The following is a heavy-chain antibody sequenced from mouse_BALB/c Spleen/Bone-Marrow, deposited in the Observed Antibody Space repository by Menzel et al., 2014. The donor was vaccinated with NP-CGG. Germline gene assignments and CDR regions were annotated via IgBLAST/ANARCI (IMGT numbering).Heavy chain of an antibody. V-gene: IGHV4-2*02. CDR1: GFDFGRYW. D-gene: IGHD1-2*01. J-gene: IGHJ2*01. CDR3: ARLGYYGYHDK. CDR2: INPGSSTI. Sequence: EVQLQESGGGLVQPGGSLNLACVASGFDFGRYWMSWARQAPGKGLEWIGEINPGSSTINYSPSLKDKFIISRDNAKNTLYLQMSKVRSEDTALYYCARLGYYGYHDKWGQGTTLTVSS.